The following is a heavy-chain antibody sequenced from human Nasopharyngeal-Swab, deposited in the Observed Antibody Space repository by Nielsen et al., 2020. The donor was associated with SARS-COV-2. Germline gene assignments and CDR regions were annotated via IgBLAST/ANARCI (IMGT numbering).Heavy chain of an antibody. V-gene: IGHV1-69*06. CDR2: IIPIFGTA. D-gene: IGHD1-26*01. Sequence: WVRQALGQGLEWMGGIIPIFGTANYAQKFQGRVTITADKSTSTAYMELSSLRSEDTAVYYCARVGSRGGNAFDIWGQGTMVTVSS. CDR3: ARVGSRGGNAFDI. J-gene: IGHJ3*02.